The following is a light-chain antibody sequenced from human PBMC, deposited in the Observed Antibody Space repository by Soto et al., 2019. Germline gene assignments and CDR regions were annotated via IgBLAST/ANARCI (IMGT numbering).Light chain of an antibody. CDR2: GAS. J-gene: IGKJ5*01. CDR1: QSVSSN. V-gene: IGKV3-15*01. CDR3: QQYNNRPIT. Sequence: EIVMTPSPATLSVSPVERATLSCRASQSVSSNLAWYQQKPGQAPRLLIYGASTRATGIPARFSGSGSGTEFTLTISSLQSEDFAVYYCQQYNNRPITFGQGTRMEIK.